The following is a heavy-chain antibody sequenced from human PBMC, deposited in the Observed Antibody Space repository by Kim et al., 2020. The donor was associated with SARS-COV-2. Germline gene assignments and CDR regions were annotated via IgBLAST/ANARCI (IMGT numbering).Heavy chain of an antibody. CDR3: ARGFGTCFAY. CDR2: MVASRGDT. J-gene: IGHJ4*02. D-gene: IGHD3-16*01. Sequence: ASVKVSCKASGYTFTTYDINWVRQAPGQGPEWMGWMVASRGDTVYAQKFQGRVTITRDSSISTAYMELTILRSDDTAMYYCARGFGTCFAYWGQGTL. V-gene: IGHV1-8*01. CDR1: GYTFTTYD.